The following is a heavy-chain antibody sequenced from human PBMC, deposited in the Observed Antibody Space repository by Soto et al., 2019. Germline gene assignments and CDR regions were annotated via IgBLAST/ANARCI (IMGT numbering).Heavy chain of an antibody. D-gene: IGHD6-19*01. CDR3: AKDRSGIAVAEVSDY. V-gene: IGHV3-23*01. CDR1: GFTFSSYA. Sequence: EVQLLESGGGLVQPGGSLRLSCAASGFTFSSYAMSWVRQAPGKGLEWVAAISGSGGSTYYADSVKGRFTISRDNSKNTLYKQMTSLRSEDTAVYYCAKDRSGIAVAEVSDYWGQGTLVTVAS. J-gene: IGHJ4*02. CDR2: ISGSGGST.